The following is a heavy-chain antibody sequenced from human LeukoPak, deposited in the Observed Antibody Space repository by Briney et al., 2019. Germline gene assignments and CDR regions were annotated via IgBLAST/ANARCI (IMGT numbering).Heavy chain of an antibody. D-gene: IGHD2-2*01. Sequence: ASVKVSCKASGYTFTSYGISWVRQAPGQGLEWMGWVSNYNANTHYAQKLQGRVTMTTDTSTSTAYMELRSLRSEDTAVYYCARGARAQRYQLPHGMDVWGQGTTVSVSS. J-gene: IGHJ6*02. V-gene: IGHV1-18*01. CDR1: GYTFTSYG. CDR3: ARGARAQRYQLPHGMDV. CDR2: VSNYNANT.